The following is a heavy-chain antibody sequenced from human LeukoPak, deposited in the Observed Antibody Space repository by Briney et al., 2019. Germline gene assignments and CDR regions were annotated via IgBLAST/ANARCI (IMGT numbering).Heavy chain of an antibody. Sequence: PGGSLRLSCAASGFIFSDYAIHWVRQAPGKGLEWLTFISYDGTNKFFADSVKGRFTISRDNSKSTVFLEMNSLRPEDTAVYYCAKSGGSGYYREYNWFDPWGQGTLVTVSS. CDR2: ISYDGTNK. J-gene: IGHJ5*02. V-gene: IGHV3-30-3*02. CDR1: GFIFSDYA. D-gene: IGHD3-22*01. CDR3: AKSGGSGYYREYNWFDP.